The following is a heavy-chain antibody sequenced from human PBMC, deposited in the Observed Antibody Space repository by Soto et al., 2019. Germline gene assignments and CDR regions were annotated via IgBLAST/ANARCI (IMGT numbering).Heavy chain of an antibody. CDR3: ARDSASTTIPHY. V-gene: IGHV3-7*04. CDR1: GFTFSSYW. J-gene: IGHJ4*02. CDR2: IKQDGREK. D-gene: IGHD1-26*01. Sequence: EVQLVESGGGLVQPGGSLRLSCAASGFTFSSYWMSWVRQAPGKGLEWVANIKQDGREKYYVDSVNGRFTISSDNSKISLYLQMNSLRAEYTAVYYCARDSASTTIPHYWGQGTLVTVSA.